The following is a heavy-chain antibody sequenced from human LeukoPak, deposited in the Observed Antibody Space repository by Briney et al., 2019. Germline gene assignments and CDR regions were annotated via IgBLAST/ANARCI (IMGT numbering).Heavy chain of an antibody. CDR3: ARQGLRYFDWTNRYFDY. J-gene: IGHJ4*02. CDR2: IIPIFGTA. V-gene: IGHV1-69*05. D-gene: IGHD3-9*01. Sequence: ASVKVSCKASGGTFSSYAISWVRQAPGQGLEWMGGIIPIFGTANYAQKFQGRVTITTDESTSTAYMELSSLRSEDTAVYYCARQGLRYFDWTNRYFDYWGQGTLVTVSS. CDR1: GGTFSSYA.